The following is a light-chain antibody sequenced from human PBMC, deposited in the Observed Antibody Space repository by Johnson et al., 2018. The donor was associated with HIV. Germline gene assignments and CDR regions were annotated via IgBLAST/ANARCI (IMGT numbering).Light chain of an antibody. CDR3: GTWDSSLSAYV. V-gene: IGLV1-51*01. J-gene: IGLJ1*01. CDR2: DNN. CDR1: TSNFENYY. Sequence: HSVLTQPPSVSAAPGQRVTISCSGSTSNFENYYVSWYQHLPGTAPKLLIYDNNKRPSGIPDRFSGSKSGTSATLGITGLQTGDEADYYCGTWDSSLSAYVFGTGTKVTVL.